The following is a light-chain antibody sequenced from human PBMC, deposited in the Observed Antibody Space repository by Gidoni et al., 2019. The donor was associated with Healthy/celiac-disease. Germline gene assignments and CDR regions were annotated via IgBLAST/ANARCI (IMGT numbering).Light chain of an antibody. CDR1: QSVSSY. CDR2: DAS. V-gene: IGKV3-11*01. J-gene: IGKJ2*01. CDR3: QQRSNWPRGPV. Sequence: EIVLTQSPATLSLSPGERATLSCRASQSVSSYLAWYQQKPGQAPRLLIYDASNRATGIPARFSGSGSGTDFTLTISSLEPEDFAVYYCQQRSNWPRGPVFGQGTKLEIK.